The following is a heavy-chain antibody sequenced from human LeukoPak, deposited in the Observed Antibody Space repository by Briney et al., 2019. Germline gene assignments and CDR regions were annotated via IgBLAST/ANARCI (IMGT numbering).Heavy chain of an antibody. CDR3: AKSIETGGYSYGWASPNYYYYYGMDV. V-gene: IGHV3-23*01. J-gene: IGHJ6*02. CDR2: ISGSGGST. Sequence: GRSLRLSCAASGFTFSSYAMSWVRQAPGKGLEWVSAISGSGGSTYYADSVKGRFTISRDNSKNTLYLQMNSLRAEDTAVYYCAKSIETGGYSYGWASPNYYYYYGMDVWGQGTTVTVSS. D-gene: IGHD5-18*01. CDR1: GFTFSSYA.